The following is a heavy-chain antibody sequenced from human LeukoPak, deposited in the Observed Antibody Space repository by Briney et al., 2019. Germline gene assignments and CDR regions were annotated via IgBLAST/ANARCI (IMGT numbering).Heavy chain of an antibody. CDR3: ARSRYYDFWSGYYFRPVDAFDI. Sequence: ASVKVSCKASGYTFTGYYMHWVRQAPGQGLEWRGWINPNSGGTNYAQKFQGRVTMTRDTSISTAYMELSRLRSDDTAVYYCARSRYYDFWSGYYFRPVDAFDIWGQGTMVTVSS. J-gene: IGHJ3*02. V-gene: IGHV1-2*02. CDR1: GYTFTGYY. D-gene: IGHD3-3*01. CDR2: INPNSGGT.